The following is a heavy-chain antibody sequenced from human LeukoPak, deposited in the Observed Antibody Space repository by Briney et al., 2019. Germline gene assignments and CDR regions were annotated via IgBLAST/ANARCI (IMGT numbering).Heavy chain of an antibody. CDR3: AFMVRGAHKQYYFDY. CDR2: ISSSGSTI. V-gene: IGHV3-11*01. Sequence: GGSLRLSCAASGFTFSDYYMSWIRQAPGKGLEWVSYISSSGSTIYYADSVKGRFTISRDNAKNSLYLQMNSLRAEDTAVYYCAFMVRGAHKQYYFDYWGQGTLVTVSS. D-gene: IGHD3-10*01. CDR1: GFTFSDYY. J-gene: IGHJ4*02.